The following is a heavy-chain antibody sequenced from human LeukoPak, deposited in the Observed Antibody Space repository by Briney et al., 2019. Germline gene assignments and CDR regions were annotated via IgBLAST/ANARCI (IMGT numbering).Heavy chain of an antibody. CDR1: GFTFSSYS. Sequence: GGPLRLSCAASGFTFSSYSMNWVRQAAGKGRDGVSYISIISSIIYYADSVKGRFTISRDNDKNSLYLQMNSLRAEDTAVYYCARDSFRVATITFYYYYYMDVWGKGTTVTVSS. J-gene: IGHJ6*03. CDR2: ISIISSII. V-gene: IGHV3-48*01. CDR3: ARDSFRVATITFYYYYYMDV. D-gene: IGHD5-12*01.